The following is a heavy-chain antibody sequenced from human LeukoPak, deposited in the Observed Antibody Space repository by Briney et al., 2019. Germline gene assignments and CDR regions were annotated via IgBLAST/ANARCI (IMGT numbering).Heavy chain of an antibody. J-gene: IGHJ4*02. Sequence: ASVKVSCKASGYTFTGYYMHWVRQAPGQGLEWVGWINPNSGGTNYAQKFQGRVTMTRDTSISTAYMELSRLRSDDTAVYYCARVSRRWHYFDYWGQGTLVTVSS. CDR3: ARVSRRWHYFDY. V-gene: IGHV1-2*02. CDR1: GYTFTGYY. D-gene: IGHD4-23*01. CDR2: INPNSGGT.